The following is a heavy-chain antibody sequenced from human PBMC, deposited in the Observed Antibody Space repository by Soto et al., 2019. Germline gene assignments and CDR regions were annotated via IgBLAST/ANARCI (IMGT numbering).Heavy chain of an antibody. Sequence: QVQLVQSGAEVKKPEASVKVYCKASGYTFTDYGISWVRQAPGQGLEWMGWIHTYNGNTNYAQKVQGRVTMTTDTSTRIAYMELRSLRVDDTAVYYCARDAQYSSRWHPIDYWGQGALVTVSS. J-gene: IGHJ4*02. D-gene: IGHD6-19*01. V-gene: IGHV1-18*01. CDR2: IHTYNGNT. CDR1: GYTFTDYG. CDR3: ARDAQYSSRWHPIDY.